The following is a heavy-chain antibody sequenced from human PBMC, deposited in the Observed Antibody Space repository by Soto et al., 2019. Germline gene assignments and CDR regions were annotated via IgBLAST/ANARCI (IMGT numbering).Heavy chain of an antibody. V-gene: IGHV3-23*01. CDR1: GFTFSSYA. J-gene: IGHJ6*02. D-gene: IGHD2-2*01. CDR3: AKRQTDIVVVPARGLVPYYYYGMDV. CDR2: ISGSGGST. Sequence: EVQLLESGGGLVQPGGSLRLSCAASGFTFSSYAMSWVRQAPGKGLEWVSAISGSGGSTYYADSVKGRFTISRDNSKNTLYLQMNSMRAEDTAVYYCAKRQTDIVVVPARGLVPYYYYGMDVWGQGTTVTVSS.